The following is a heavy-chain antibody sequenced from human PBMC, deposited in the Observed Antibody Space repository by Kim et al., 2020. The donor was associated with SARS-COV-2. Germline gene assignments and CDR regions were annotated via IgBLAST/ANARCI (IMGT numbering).Heavy chain of an antibody. Sequence: SETLSLTCAFSGGSFSGFYFHWVRQSPGKGLEWIGETNHAGSTRFNPSFQSRVGISVDSSKKQISLRVESLTAADTAVYYCVRADGPFFRYPLDVWGRG. CDR3: VRADGPFFRYPLDV. CDR1: GGSFSGFY. V-gene: IGHV4-34*01. J-gene: IGHJ6*02. D-gene: IGHD1-20*01. CDR2: TNHAGST.